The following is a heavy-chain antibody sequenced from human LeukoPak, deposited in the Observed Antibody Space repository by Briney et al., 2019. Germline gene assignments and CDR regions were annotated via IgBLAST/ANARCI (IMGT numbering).Heavy chain of an antibody. CDR3: AIQGSVTCSGGSCPLEYYYGMDV. Sequence: SVKVSCKASGGTFSSYAISWVRQAPGQGLEWMGGIIPIFGTANYAQKSQGRVTITADESTSTAYMELSSLRSEDTAVYYCAIQGSVTCSGGSCPLEYYYGMDVWGKGTTVTVSS. CDR2: IIPIFGTA. V-gene: IGHV1-69*13. D-gene: IGHD2-15*01. J-gene: IGHJ6*04. CDR1: GGTFSSYA.